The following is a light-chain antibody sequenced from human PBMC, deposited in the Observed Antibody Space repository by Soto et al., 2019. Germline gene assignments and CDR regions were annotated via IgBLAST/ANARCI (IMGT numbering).Light chain of an antibody. V-gene: IGKV3-15*01. Sequence: EIVLTQSPATLSVSPGERATLSCRASQSVSIDVAWYQQTPGQAPRLLIYGASTRATGIPARFSGRGSGTEFILTISSLQSEDFAVYYCQQYDDWPETFGQGTKVDI. CDR3: QQYDDWPET. J-gene: IGKJ1*01. CDR1: QSVSID. CDR2: GAS.